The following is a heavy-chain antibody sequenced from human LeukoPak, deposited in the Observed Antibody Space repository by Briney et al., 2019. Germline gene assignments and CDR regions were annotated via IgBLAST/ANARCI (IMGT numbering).Heavy chain of an antibody. CDR2: IRYDGSNK. D-gene: IGHD3-10*01. CDR1: GFTFSSYG. V-gene: IGHV3-30*02. J-gene: IGHJ4*02. CDR3: AKDLPDYYGSGSPPDY. Sequence: GGSLRLSCAASGFTFSSYGMHWVRQAPGKGLEWVAFIRYDGSNKYYADSVKGRFTISRDNSKNTLYLQMNSLRAEDTAVYYCAKDLPDYYGSGSPPDYWCQGTLVTVSS.